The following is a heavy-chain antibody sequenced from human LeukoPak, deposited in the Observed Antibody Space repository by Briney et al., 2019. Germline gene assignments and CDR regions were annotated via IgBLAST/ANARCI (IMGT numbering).Heavy chain of an antibody. V-gene: IGHV3-11*01. Sequence: GGSLRLSCAASGFTFSDYYMSWIRQAPGKGLEWVSYSSSSGSTIYYADSVKGRFTISRDNAKNSLYLQMNSLRAEDTAVYYCARTPPLYCSGGSCYSGTYFDYWGQGTLVTVSS. CDR1: GFTFSDYY. J-gene: IGHJ4*02. CDR3: ARTPPLYCSGGSCYSGTYFDY. CDR2: SSSSGSTI. D-gene: IGHD2-15*01.